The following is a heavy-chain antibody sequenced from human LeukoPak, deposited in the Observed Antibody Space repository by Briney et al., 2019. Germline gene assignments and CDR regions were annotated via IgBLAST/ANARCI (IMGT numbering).Heavy chain of an antibody. V-gene: IGHV3-30*04. CDR1: GFTFSSYA. Sequence: PGGSLRLSCAASGFTFSSYAMHWVRQAPGKGLEWVAVISYDGSNKYYADSVKGRFTISRDNSKNTLYLQMNSLRVEDTAVYYCARVYQQLVRFDYWGQGTLVTVSS. CDR2: ISYDGSNK. J-gene: IGHJ4*02. D-gene: IGHD6-6*01. CDR3: ARVYQQLVRFDY.